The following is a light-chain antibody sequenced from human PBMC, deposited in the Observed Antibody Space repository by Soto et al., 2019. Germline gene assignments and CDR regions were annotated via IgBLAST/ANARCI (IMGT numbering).Light chain of an antibody. CDR1: SSDVGGYNY. Sequence: SALTQPRSVSGSPGQSVTISCTGTSSDVGGYNYVSWYQQHPGKAPKLMIYDVSKRPSGVPDRFSGSKSGNTASLTISGLQAEDEADYYCCSYAGSYTLFVFVTGTKVTVL. CDR2: DVS. CDR3: CSYAGSYTLFV. V-gene: IGLV2-11*01. J-gene: IGLJ1*01.